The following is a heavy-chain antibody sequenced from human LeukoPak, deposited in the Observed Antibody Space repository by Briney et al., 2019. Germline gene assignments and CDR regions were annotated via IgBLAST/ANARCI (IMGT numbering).Heavy chain of an antibody. Sequence: GRSLRLSCAASGFTFDDYAMHWVRQAPGKGLEWVSGISWNSGSIGYADSVKGRFTISRDNAKNSLYLQMNSLGAEDMALYYCAKSDGAYSSSPGLNYWGQGTQVTVSS. D-gene: IGHD6-6*01. J-gene: IGHJ4*02. CDR1: GFTFDDYA. CDR3: AKSDGAYSSSPGLNY. V-gene: IGHV3-9*03. CDR2: ISWNSGSI.